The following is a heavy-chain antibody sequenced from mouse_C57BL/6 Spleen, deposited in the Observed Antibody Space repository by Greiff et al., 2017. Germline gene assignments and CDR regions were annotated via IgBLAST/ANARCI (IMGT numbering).Heavy chain of an antibody. Sequence: QVQLQQPGAELVKPGASVKVSCKASGYTFTSYWMHWVKQRPGQGLEWIGRIHPSDSDTNYNQKFKGKATLTVDQSSSTAYMQLSSLTSEDSAVYYCAHIYYDYEGFAYWGQGTLVTVSA. CDR1: GYTFTSYW. D-gene: IGHD2-4*01. CDR3: AHIYYDYEGFAY. V-gene: IGHV1-74*01. J-gene: IGHJ3*01. CDR2: IHPSDSDT.